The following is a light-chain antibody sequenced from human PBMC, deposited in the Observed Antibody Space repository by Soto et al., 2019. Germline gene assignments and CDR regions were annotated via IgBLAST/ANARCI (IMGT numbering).Light chain of an antibody. Sequence: QSVLTQPASVSGSPGQSITFSCTGSSDDIGNFNLVSCYQQYPGKAPKLILYEVNKRPLGVSDRFSGSKSGNTASLTISGLQAEDEADYHGCSYAGSRWVFGGGTKVTVL. CDR3: CSYAGSRWV. V-gene: IGLV2-23*02. CDR1: SDDIGNFNL. J-gene: IGLJ3*02. CDR2: EVN.